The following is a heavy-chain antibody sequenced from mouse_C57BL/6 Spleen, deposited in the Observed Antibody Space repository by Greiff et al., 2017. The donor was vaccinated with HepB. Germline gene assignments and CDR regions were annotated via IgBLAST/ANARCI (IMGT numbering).Heavy chain of an antibody. J-gene: IGHJ4*01. CDR2: INPNNGGT. CDR1: GYTFTDYY. D-gene: IGHD1-1*01. CDR3: ARGSNYALDY. Sequence: EVQLQQSGPELVKPGASVKISCKASGYTFTDYYMNWVKQSHGKSLEWIGDINPNNGGTSYNQKFKGKATLPVDKSSSTAYMELRSLTSEDSAVYYWARGSNYALDYWGQGTSVTVSS. V-gene: IGHV1-26*01.